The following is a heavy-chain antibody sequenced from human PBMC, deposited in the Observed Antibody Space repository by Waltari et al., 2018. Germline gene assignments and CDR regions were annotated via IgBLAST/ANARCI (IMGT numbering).Heavy chain of an antibody. V-gene: IGHV4-34*01. D-gene: IGHD6-13*01. CDR3: ARGSGIAAAGWFDP. J-gene: IGHJ5*02. CDR2: INQSGSP. CDR1: GGSFSGYY. Sequence: QVQLQQWGAGLLKPSETLSLTCAVYGGSFSGYYWSWIRQPPGKGLEWIGEINQSGSPNYNPSLKSRVTRSVDTSQNQFSLKLSSVTAADTAVYYCARGSGIAAAGWFDPWGQGTLVTVSS.